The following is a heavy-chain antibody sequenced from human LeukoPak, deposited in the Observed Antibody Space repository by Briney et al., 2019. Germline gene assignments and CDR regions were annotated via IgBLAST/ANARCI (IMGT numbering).Heavy chain of an antibody. Sequence: SETLSLTCTVSGGSISSYYWSWIRQPPGKGLEWIGYIYYSGSTNYNPSLKSRVTISVDTSKNQFSLKLSSVTAADTAVYYCAGITMVRGVIENYWGQGTLVTVSS. CDR1: GGSISSYY. CDR2: IYYSGST. V-gene: IGHV4-59*01. D-gene: IGHD3-10*01. CDR3: AGITMVRGVIENY. J-gene: IGHJ4*02.